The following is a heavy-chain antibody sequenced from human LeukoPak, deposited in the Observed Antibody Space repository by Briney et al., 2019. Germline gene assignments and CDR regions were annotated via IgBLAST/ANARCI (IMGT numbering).Heavy chain of an antibody. Sequence: GGSLRLSCAASGFTFSSYAMSWVRQAPGKGLXXXXAISGSGGSTYYADSVEGRFTISRDNSKNTLYLQMNSLRAEDTAVYYCAKGPQGITIFGVVKYWGQGTLVTVSS. CDR1: GFTFSSYA. V-gene: IGHV3-23*01. D-gene: IGHD3-3*01. J-gene: IGHJ4*02. CDR2: ISGSGGST. CDR3: AKGPQGITIFGVVKY.